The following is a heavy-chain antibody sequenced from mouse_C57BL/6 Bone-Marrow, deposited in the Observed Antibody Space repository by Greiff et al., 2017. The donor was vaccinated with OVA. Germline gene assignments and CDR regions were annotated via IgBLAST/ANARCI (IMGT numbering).Heavy chain of an antibody. CDR3: AYDYDRFDY. Sequence: VQLQQSGAELARPGASVKLSCKASGYTFTSYGISWVKQRTGQGLEWIGEIYPRSANTYYNEKFKGKATLTADKSSSTAYMELRSLTSEDSAVYFCAYDYDRFDYWGQGTTLTVSS. CDR1: GYTFTSYG. J-gene: IGHJ2*01. CDR2: IYPRSANT. D-gene: IGHD2-4*01. V-gene: IGHV1-81*01.